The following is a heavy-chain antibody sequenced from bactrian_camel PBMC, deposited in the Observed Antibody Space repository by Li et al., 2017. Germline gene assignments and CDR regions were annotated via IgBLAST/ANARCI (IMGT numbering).Heavy chain of an antibody. CDR2: LDGDGST. CDR3: AAGIRGDIVVVVLPGCPADVGY. J-gene: IGHJ6*01. Sequence: VQLVESGGGSVQAGGSLRLSCAYSGFQYSTADMAWFRQAPGKEREGVAGLDGDGSTYYADSVKGRFTLFQDNEKSTVYLQMKSLKPEDTAVYYCAAGIRGDIVVVVLPGCPADVGYWGQGTQVTVS. V-gene: IGHV3S10*01. CDR1: GFQYSTAD. D-gene: IGHD2*01.